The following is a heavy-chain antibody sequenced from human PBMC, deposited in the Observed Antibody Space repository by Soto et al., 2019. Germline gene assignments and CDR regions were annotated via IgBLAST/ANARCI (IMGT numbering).Heavy chain of an antibody. CDR1: GFTFSSYD. CDR3: ARTSRGLAFDI. CDR2: IGTAGDP. J-gene: IGHJ3*02. V-gene: IGHV3-13*05. Sequence: GESLKISCAASGFTFSSYDMHWVRQATGKGLEWVSAIGTAGDPYYPGSVKGRFTISRENAKNSLYLQMNSLRAGDTAVYYCARTSRGLAFDIWGQGTMVTVSS. D-gene: IGHD2-2*01.